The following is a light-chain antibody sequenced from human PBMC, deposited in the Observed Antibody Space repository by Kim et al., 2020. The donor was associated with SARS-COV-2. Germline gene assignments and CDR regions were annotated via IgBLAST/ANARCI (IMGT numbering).Light chain of an antibody. J-gene: IGKJ2*01. V-gene: IGKV3-20*01. CDR3: QHYGGSYI. CDR1: QSIKTKY. CDR2: GVS. Sequence: SLAPGERATLSCRASQSIKTKYLAWYQQKSGQAPRLLIYGVSTRSTGIPDGFSGSGSGTDFTLTISRLEAEDFAMYYCQHYGGSYIFGQGTKLEI.